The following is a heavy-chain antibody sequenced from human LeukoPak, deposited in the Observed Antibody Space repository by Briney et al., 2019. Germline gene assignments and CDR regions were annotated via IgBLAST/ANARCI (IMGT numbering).Heavy chain of an antibody. J-gene: IGHJ4*02. CDR3: AKVEDIVVVPAAIDY. CDR2: IRYDGSNK. CDR1: GFTFSSYA. D-gene: IGHD2-2*01. V-gene: IGHV3-30*02. Sequence: PGGSLRLSCAASGFTFSSYAMHWVRQAPGKGLEWVAFIRYDGSNKYYADSVKGRFTISRDNSKNTLYLQMNSLRAEDTAVYYCAKVEDIVVVPAAIDYWGQGTLVTVSS.